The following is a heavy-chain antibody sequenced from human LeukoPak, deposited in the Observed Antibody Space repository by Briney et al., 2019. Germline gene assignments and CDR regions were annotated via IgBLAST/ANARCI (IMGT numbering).Heavy chain of an antibody. CDR3: TTALDAPAGPD. CDR1: GLSISNSW. Sequence: GGSLRLSCEASGLSISNSWMAWVRRAPGKGLEWVANIKEDGSAKFYVDSVKGRFTISRDNAKNSLSLQMNSLRVEDTAVYYCTTALDAPAGPDWGQGTLVTVSS. CDR2: IKEDGSAK. J-gene: IGHJ4*02. V-gene: IGHV3-7*01. D-gene: IGHD6-13*01.